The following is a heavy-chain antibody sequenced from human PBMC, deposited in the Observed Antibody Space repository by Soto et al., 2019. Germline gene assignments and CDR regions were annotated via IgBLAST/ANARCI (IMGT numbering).Heavy chain of an antibody. J-gene: IGHJ6*02. CDR1: GYSFSTHS. D-gene: IGHD1-1*01. CDR2: INGGNGNT. Sequence: ASVKVSCKASGYSFSTHSIHWVRQAPGQGLEWMGWINGGNGNTKYSQRFRDRVTITRDASASTGYMELSSLRSEDTAVYYCARGKGMEENYYYYGMDVWGQGTTVTVSS. CDR3: ARGKGMEENYYYYGMDV. V-gene: IGHV1-3*01.